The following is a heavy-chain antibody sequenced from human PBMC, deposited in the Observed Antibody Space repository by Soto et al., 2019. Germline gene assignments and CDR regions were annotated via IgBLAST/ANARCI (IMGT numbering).Heavy chain of an antibody. Sequence: PSETLSLTCTVSGGSISSYYWSWIRQPPGKGLEWIGYIYYSVSTNYNPSLKSRVTISVDTSKNQFSLKLSSVTAADTAVYYCARRYSSGFDYWGQGTPVTVSS. CDR2: IYYSVST. D-gene: IGHD6-19*01. CDR3: ARRYSSGFDY. J-gene: IGHJ4*02. CDR1: GGSISSYY. V-gene: IGHV4-59*08.